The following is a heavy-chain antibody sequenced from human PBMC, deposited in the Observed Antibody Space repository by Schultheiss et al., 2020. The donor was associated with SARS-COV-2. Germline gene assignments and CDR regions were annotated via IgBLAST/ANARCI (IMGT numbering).Heavy chain of an antibody. J-gene: IGHJ6*03. V-gene: IGHV3-13*04. D-gene: IGHD3/OR15-3a*01. CDR2: IGTAGDT. Sequence: GGSLRLSCAASGFTFSSYDMHWVRQATGKGLEWVSAIGTAGDTYYQGSVKGRFTISRENAKNSLYLQMNSLRAGDTAVYYCARGPKGDWRRYYYMDVWGKGTTVTVSS. CDR1: GFTFSSYD. CDR3: ARGPKGDWRRYYYMDV.